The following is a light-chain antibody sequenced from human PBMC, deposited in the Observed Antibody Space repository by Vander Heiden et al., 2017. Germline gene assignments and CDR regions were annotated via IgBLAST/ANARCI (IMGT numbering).Light chain of an antibody. CDR2: GAS. J-gene: IGKJ4*01. CDR1: QSVSSN. V-gene: IGKV3-15*01. CDR3: HQCHAWPLT. Sequence: EIVLTQSPATLSVSPGERATLSCRASQSVSSNLAWYQHKPGQAPRLLIYGASTRATGIPARFSGSGSGTEFTLTISSLQSEDFAVYYCHQCHAWPLTFGGGTKVEIK.